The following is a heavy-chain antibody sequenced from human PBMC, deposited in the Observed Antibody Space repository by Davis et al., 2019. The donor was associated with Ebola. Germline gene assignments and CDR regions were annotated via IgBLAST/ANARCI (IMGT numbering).Heavy chain of an antibody. CDR1: GYTFTSYY. V-gene: IGHV1-46*01. J-gene: IGHJ6*02. Sequence: ASVMVSCKASGYTFTSYYMHWVRQAPGQGLEWMGVINPSAGYTNYAQKFQGRVNITRDTSTSTVYMEVRRLRSDDTAVYYCARDGTDYYGLDVWGQGTAVTVSS. CDR3: ARDGTDYYGLDV. CDR2: INPSAGYT.